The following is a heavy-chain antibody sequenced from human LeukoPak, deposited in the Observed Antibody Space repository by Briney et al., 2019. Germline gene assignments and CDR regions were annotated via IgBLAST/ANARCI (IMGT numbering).Heavy chain of an antibody. D-gene: IGHD4-17*01. Sequence: PGGSLRPSCAASGFTFSSYAMSWVRQAPGKGLEWVSAISGSGGSTYYADSVKGRFTISGDNSKNTLYLQMNSLRAEDTAVYYCAKVDYGDLPFDYWGQGTLVTVSS. CDR3: AKVDYGDLPFDY. CDR1: GFTFSSYA. J-gene: IGHJ4*02. CDR2: ISGSGGST. V-gene: IGHV3-23*01.